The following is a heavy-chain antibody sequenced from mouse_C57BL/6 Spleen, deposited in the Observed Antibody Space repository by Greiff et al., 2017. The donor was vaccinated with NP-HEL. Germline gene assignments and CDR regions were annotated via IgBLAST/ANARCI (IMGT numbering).Heavy chain of an antibody. V-gene: IGHV1-59*01. Sequence: QVQLQQPGAELVRPGTSVKLSCKASGYTFTSYWMHWVKQRPGQGLEWIGVIDPSDSYTNYNQKFKGKATLTVDTSSSTAYMQLSSLTSEDSAVYYCAFYYGNYGDYFDYWGQGTTLTVSS. CDR1: GYTFTSYW. J-gene: IGHJ2*01. D-gene: IGHD2-1*01. CDR2: IDPSDSYT. CDR3: AFYYGNYGDYFDY.